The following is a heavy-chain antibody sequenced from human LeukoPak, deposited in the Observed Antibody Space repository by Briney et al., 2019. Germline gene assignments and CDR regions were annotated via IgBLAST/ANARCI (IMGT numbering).Heavy chain of an antibody. CDR3: ARVYGKFDY. V-gene: IGHV4-38-2*02. CDR1: NYSISTDYY. J-gene: IGHJ4*02. Sequence: SETLSLTCTVSNYSISTDYYWGWIRQPPGKGLEWIGTMYHSGSTYYNPSLKSRVTISVDTSKNQFSLKLSSVTAADTAVYYCARVYGKFDYWGQGTLVTVSS. D-gene: IGHD3-10*01. CDR2: MYHSGST.